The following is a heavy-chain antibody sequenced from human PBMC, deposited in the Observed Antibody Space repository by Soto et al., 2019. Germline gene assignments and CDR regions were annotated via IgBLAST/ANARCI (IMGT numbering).Heavy chain of an antibody. CDR2: ISGSGSPI. CDR3: ARVFGDYLIDAFDI. V-gene: IGHV3-48*03. D-gene: IGHD4-17*01. CDR1: GFSLNSYE. Sequence: AQLVESGGGLVQPGGSLRLSGAAFGFSLNSYEMDWVRPAPGKGLEWVSHISGSGSPIYYADSVKGRFTISRDNAKNLVFLQMNSRRAEDTAGYYCARVFGDYLIDAFDIWGQGTIVTVS. J-gene: IGHJ3*02.